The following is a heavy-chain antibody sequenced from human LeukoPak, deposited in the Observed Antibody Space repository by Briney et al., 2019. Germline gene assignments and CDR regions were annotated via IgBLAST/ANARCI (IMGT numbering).Heavy chain of an antibody. V-gene: IGHV4-34*01. D-gene: IGHD3-22*01. CDR1: GGSISSYY. Sequence: PSETLSLTCTVSGGSISSYYWSWIRQPPGKGLEWIGEINHSGSTNYNPSLKSRVTISVDTSKNQFSLKLSSVTAADTAVYYCARVRGDDSSGYRHFDYWGQGTLVTVSS. CDR3: ARVRGDDSSGYRHFDY. J-gene: IGHJ4*02. CDR2: INHSGST.